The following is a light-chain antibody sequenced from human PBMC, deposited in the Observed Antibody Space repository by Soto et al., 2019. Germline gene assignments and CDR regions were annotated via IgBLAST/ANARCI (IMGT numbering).Light chain of an antibody. V-gene: IGLV2-23*01. J-gene: IGLJ2*01. CDR2: EGS. CDR1: SSDVGSYNL. CDR3: CSYAGSSTVV. Sequence: QAVVTQPASVSGSPGQSITISCTGTSSDVGSYNLVSWYQQHPGKAPKLMIYEGSKRPSGVSNRFSGSKSGNTASLTISGLQAEDEADYYCCSYAGSSTVVFGGGTKLTV.